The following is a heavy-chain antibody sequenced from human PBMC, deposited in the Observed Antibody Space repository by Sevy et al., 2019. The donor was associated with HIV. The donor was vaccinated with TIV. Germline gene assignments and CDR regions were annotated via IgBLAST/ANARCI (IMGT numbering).Heavy chain of an antibody. CDR2: LYYSGST. V-gene: IGHV4-39*01. Sequence: SETLSLTCTVSGGSISSSSYYWGWIRQPPGKGLEWIGSLYYSGSTSYNPSLRSRVTISVDTSKNQFSLKLSSVTAAETAVYYCAVEFYSSSWSFEYWGQGTLVTVSS. J-gene: IGHJ4*02. D-gene: IGHD6-13*01. CDR3: AVEFYSSSWSFEY. CDR1: GGSISSSSYY.